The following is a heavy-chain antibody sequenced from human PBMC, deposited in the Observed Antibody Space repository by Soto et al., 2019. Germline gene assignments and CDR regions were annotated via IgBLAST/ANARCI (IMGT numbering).Heavy chain of an antibody. J-gene: IGHJ6*03. V-gene: IGHV3-7*01. CDR1: GFTFSSYW. CDR3: ARAGVVPAASYYYMDV. Sequence: PGGSLRVSCAASGFTFSSYWMSWGRQAPWKGLEWVANIKQDGSEKYYVDSVKGRFTISRDNAKNSLYLQMNSLRAEDTAVYYCARAGVVPAASYYYMDVWGKGTTVTVSS. D-gene: IGHD2-2*01. CDR2: IKQDGSEK.